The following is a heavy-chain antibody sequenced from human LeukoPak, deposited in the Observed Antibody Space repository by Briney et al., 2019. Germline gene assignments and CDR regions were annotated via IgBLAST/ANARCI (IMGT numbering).Heavy chain of an antibody. V-gene: IGHV3-74*01. D-gene: IGHD6-19*01. CDR1: GFTFSSYW. J-gene: IGHJ4*02. CDR2: ISSDGSST. CDR3: ARDRGGSGPTTTDY. Sequence: GGSLRLSCAASGFTFSSYWMHWVRQAPGKGLVWVSRISSDGSSTIYADSVKGRFTVSRDNAKDTLYLQMNSLRAEDTALYYCARDRGGSGPTTTDYWGQGTLVTVSS.